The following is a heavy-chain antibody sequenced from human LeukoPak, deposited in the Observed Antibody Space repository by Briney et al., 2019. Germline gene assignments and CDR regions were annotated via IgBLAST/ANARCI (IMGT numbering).Heavy chain of an antibody. D-gene: IGHD3-10*01. V-gene: IGHV3-21*01. CDR3: VKVAKYYYGSETYYFFEH. CDR2: ISSSSTYK. CDR1: GFTFSTYS. Sequence: GGSLRLSCAASGFTFSTYSVNWVRQAPGKGLEWVSSISSSSTYKYYADSVKGRFTISRDNAKNSLYLQMNSLRAEDTGIYYCVKVAKYYYGSETYYFFEHWGQGTPVTASS. J-gene: IGHJ4*02.